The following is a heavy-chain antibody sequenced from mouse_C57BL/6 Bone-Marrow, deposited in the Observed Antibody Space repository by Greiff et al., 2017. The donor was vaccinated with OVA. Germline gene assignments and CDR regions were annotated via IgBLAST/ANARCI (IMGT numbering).Heavy chain of an antibody. CDR3: VRPTDGLYAMDY. Sequence: EVKLMESGGGLVQPKGSLKLSCAASGFSFNTYAMNWVRQAPGKGLEWVARIRSKSNNYATYYADSVKDRFTISRDDSESMLYLQMNNLKTEDTAMYYCVRPTDGLYAMDYWGQGTSVTVSS. D-gene: IGHD2-3*01. J-gene: IGHJ4*01. CDR1: GFSFNTYA. V-gene: IGHV10-1*01. CDR2: IRSKSNNYAT.